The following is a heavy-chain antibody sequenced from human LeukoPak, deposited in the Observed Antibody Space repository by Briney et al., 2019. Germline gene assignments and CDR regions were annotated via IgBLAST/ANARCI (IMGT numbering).Heavy chain of an antibody. Sequence: KTSETLSLTCAVYGGSFSGYYWSWIRQPPGKGPEWIGEINHSGSTNYNPSLKSRVTISVDTSKNQFSLKLSSVTAADTAVYYCARGRGLNPRFSFDCWGQGTLVTVSS. CDR2: INHSGST. D-gene: IGHD1-14*01. CDR1: GGSFSGYY. J-gene: IGHJ4*02. V-gene: IGHV4-34*01. CDR3: ARGRGLNPRFSFDC.